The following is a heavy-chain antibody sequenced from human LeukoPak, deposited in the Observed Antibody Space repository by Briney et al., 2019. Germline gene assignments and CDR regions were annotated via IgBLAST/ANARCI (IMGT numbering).Heavy chain of an antibody. V-gene: IGHV3-30*02. D-gene: IGHD2-2*01. CDR3: AKGVVPAAMLGSYYYYYMDV. CDR2: IRYDGSNK. J-gene: IGHJ6*03. CDR1: GYTFTHYG. Sequence: QPGGSLRLSCVISGYTFTHYGFHWVRQAPGKALEWVAFIRYDGSNKYYADSVKGRFTISRDNSKNTLYLQMNSLRAEDTAVYYCAKGVVPAAMLGSYYYYYMDVWGKGTTVTISS.